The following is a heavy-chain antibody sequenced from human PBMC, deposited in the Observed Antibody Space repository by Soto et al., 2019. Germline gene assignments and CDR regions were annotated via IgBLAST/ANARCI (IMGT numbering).Heavy chain of an antibody. D-gene: IGHD5-12*01. CDR3: ARGDGYNPYYFDY. V-gene: IGHV4-59*01. J-gene: IGHJ4*02. CDR1: GGSISSYY. CDR2: IYYSGST. Sequence: QVQLQESGPGLVKPSETLSLTCTVSGGSISSYYWSWIRQPPGKGLEWIGYIYYSGSTNYNPSLKRRVTISVDTSKNQFSLKLSSVTAADTAVYYCARGDGYNPYYFDYWGQGTLVTVSS.